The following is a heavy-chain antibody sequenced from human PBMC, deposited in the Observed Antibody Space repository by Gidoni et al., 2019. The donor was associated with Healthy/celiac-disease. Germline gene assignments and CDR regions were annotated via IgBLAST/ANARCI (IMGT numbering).Heavy chain of an antibody. CDR2: IIPIFGTS. D-gene: IGHD2-2*02. V-gene: IGHV1-69*01. J-gene: IGHJ6*02. CDR3: ARGTIGYCSSTSCYTHALYYYGMDV. CDR1: GGTSSSYA. Sequence: QVQLVQSGAEVKTPRSSVTVSCKASGGTSSSYATRWVRQAPGQGLEWMGGIIPIFGTSNYSQKFQGRVTITADESTSTSFMELSCLRSEDTAVYYCARGTIGYCSSTSCYTHALYYYGMDVWGQGTTITVSS.